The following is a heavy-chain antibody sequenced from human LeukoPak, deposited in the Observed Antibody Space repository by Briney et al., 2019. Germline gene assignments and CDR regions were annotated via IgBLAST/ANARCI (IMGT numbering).Heavy chain of an antibody. CDR3: ASAAVWCAFDQ. CDR2: IYNSGST. Sequence: SETLSLTCTVSGTSISNYYWSWIRQPPGKGLEWIGYIYNSGSTNYNPSLKSRVTMSVDTSKIQFSLKLSSVTAADTAVYYCASAAVWCAFDQWGQGTLVTASS. V-gene: IGHV4-59*08. CDR1: GTSISNYY. D-gene: IGHD3-16*01. J-gene: IGHJ4*02.